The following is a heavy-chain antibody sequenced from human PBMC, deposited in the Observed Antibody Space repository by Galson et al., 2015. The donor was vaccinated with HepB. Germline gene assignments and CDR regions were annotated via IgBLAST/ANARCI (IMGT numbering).Heavy chain of an antibody. V-gene: IGHV3-21*05. Sequence: SLRLSCAASGFTFSNYGMNWVRQAPGKGLEWISYISSIGSDIDYADSVRGPFTISRDNAKNSVYLQMNSLRAEDTAVYFCARGKYSGTYSYHYYGMDVWGQGTTVTVSS. CDR1: GFTFSNYG. D-gene: IGHD1-26*01. CDR3: ARGKYSGTYSYHYYGMDV. CDR2: ISSIGSDI. J-gene: IGHJ6*02.